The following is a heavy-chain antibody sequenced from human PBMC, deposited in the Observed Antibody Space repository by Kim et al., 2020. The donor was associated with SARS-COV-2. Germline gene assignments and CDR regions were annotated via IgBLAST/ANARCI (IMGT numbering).Heavy chain of an antibody. Sequence: TPPLKSRVTISVDTSTTQFSLKLSYVTAADTAVYYCARARASGSYYDYWGQGTLVTVSS. CDR3: ARARASGSYYDY. J-gene: IGHJ4*02. V-gene: IGHV4-59*01. D-gene: IGHD1-26*01.